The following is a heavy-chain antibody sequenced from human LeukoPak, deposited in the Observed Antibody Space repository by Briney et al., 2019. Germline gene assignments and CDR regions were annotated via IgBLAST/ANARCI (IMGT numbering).Heavy chain of an antibody. V-gene: IGHV4-38-2*02. CDR2: IYHSGST. D-gene: IGHD6-13*01. CDR1: GYSISSGYY. CDR3: ATAGIAAAGTLDY. Sequence: SETLSLTCTVSGYSISSGYYWGWIRQPPGKGLEWIGSIYHSGSTYYNPSLKSRVTISVNTSKNQFSLKLSSVTAADTAVYYCATAGIAAAGTLDYWGQGTLVTVSS. J-gene: IGHJ4*02.